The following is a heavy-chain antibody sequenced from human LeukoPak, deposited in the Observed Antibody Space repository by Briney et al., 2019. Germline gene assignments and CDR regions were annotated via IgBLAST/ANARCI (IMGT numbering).Heavy chain of an antibody. CDR3: ARTSGDWLSWAWIGVDV. CDR1: GGSFTGYY. D-gene: IGHD3-9*01. J-gene: IGHJ6*04. V-gene: IGHV4-34*01. Sequence: SETLSLTCAVYGGSFTGYYWNWIRQPPGKGLEWIGEIEHSGSTKYNPSLRSRVTISADTSKNQFSLKMSSVTAADTAVYYCARTSGDWLSWAWIGVDVWGKGTTVTVSS. CDR2: IEHSGST.